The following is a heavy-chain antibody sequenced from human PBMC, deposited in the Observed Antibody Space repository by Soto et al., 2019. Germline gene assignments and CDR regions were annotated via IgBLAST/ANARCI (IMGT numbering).Heavy chain of an antibody. CDR3: ARDSGITIFAELGSWFDP. J-gene: IGHJ5*02. Sequence: EVQLVESGGGLVQPGGSLRLSCAASGFTFSSYSMNWVRQAPGKGLEWVSYISSSSSTIYYADSVKGRFTISRDNAKNSLYLQMNSLRAEDTAVYYCARDSGITIFAELGSWFDPWGQGTLVTVSS. V-gene: IGHV3-48*01. CDR2: ISSSSSTI. CDR1: GFTFSSYS. D-gene: IGHD3-3*01.